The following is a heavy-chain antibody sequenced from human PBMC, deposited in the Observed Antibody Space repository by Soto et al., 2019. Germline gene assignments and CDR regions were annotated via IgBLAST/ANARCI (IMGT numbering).Heavy chain of an antibody. CDR1: GYTFTSYG. J-gene: IGHJ6*02. D-gene: IGHD3-10*01. CDR2: ISAYNGNT. CDR3: ARAPYYYGSWNVYGMDV. Sequence: QVQLVQSGAEVKKPGASVKVSCKASGYTFTSYGISWVRQAPGQGLDWMGWISAYNGNTNYAQKLQGRVTMTTDTSTSTAYMELRSLRSDDTAVYYCARAPYYYGSWNVYGMDVWGQGTTVTVSS. V-gene: IGHV1-18*01.